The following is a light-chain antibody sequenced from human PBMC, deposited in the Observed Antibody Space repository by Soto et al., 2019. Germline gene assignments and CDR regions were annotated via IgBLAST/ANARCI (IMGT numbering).Light chain of an antibody. CDR2: GAS. CDR1: QTVTSNY. V-gene: IGKV3-20*01. CDR3: QQYAGSPST. J-gene: IGKJ1*01. Sequence: EIVLTQSPGTLSLSPGERATLSCRASQTVTSNYLAWYQRKPGQAPSLLIYGASSRATDIPDRFSGSGSGTDFTLTITILEPEDFAVYYCQQYAGSPSTFGQGTKVEIK.